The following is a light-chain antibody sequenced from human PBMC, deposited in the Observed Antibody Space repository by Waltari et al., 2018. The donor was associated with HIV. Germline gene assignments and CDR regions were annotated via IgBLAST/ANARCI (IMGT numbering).Light chain of an antibody. V-gene: IGKV1-39*01. J-gene: IGKJ4*01. Sequence: DIQMTQSPSSLSAVVADTVVITCRATQNIKNDLNWYQHKSGKSPRLLIYSASGLQSGPPTSFSGSGSGTEFNFTIEGLQSEDSAVYYCQQSHRTPLTFGGGTRVEIK. CDR1: QNIKND. CDR3: QQSHRTPLT. CDR2: SAS.